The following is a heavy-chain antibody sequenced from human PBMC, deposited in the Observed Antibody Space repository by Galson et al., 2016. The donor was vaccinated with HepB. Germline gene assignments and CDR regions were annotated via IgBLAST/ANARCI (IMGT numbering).Heavy chain of an antibody. CDR1: GGSISSADYY. V-gene: IGHV4-31*03. CDR3: ARGYTYGGGIY. J-gene: IGHJ1*01. D-gene: IGHD5-18*01. Sequence: TLSLTCTVSGGSISSADYYWSWIRQHAGKGLEWIGYIYYSGSTYYNPSLKSRVTMSIDTSKNQFSLKMTSVTAADTAVYYCARGYTYGGGIYWGRGTPATVSS. CDR2: IYYSGST.